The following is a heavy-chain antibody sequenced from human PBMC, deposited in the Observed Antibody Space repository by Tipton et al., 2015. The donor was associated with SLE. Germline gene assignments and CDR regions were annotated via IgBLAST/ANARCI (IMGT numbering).Heavy chain of an antibody. J-gene: IGHJ4*02. CDR3: ARQNDFRLDF. D-gene: IGHD4-11*01. CDR2: IYPDDSDS. CDR1: GYTFTTYW. V-gene: IGHV5-51*03. Sequence: VQLVQSGAEVKKPGESLKISCQGSGYTFTTYWIAWVRQMPGKGLEWMGIIYPDDSDSGYSPSFQGQVTISVDKSINTAYLQWSSLKASDTAMYYCARQNDFRLDFWGQGTLVTVSS.